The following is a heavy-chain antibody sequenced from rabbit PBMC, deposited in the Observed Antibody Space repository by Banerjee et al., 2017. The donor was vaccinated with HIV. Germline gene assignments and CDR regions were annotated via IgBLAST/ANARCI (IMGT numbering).Heavy chain of an antibody. CDR3: AREVEIYGGYDGSGYPNYGMDL. V-gene: IGHV1S45*01. D-gene: IGHD6-1*01. Sequence: QEQLVESGGGLVQPEGSLTLTCKASGFDFGSYGMCWVRQAPGKGPEWIACINAVTGKAVYASWAKGRFTFSKTSSTTVTLQMTSLTAADTATYFCAREVEIYGGYDGSGYPNYGMDLWGPGTLVTVS. CDR2: INAVTGKA. CDR1: GFDFGSYG. J-gene: IGHJ6*01.